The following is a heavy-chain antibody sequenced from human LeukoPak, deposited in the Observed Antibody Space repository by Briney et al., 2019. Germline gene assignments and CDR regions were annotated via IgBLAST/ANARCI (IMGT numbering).Heavy chain of an antibody. D-gene: IGHD5-24*01. CDR2: ISSSGSYK. J-gene: IGHJ4*02. CDR3: ARDVGYNYDYFDY. CDR1: GFTFSSYS. V-gene: IGHV3-21*01. Sequence: GGSLRLSCAASGFTFSSYSMNWVRQAPGKGLEWVSSISSSGSYKYYADSVKGRFTISRDNAKNSLYLQMNSLRAEDTAVYYCARDVGYNYDYFDYWGQGTLVTVSS.